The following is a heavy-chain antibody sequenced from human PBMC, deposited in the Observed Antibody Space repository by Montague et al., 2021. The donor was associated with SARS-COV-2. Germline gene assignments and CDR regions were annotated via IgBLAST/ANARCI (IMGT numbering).Heavy chain of an antibody. CDR2: ISGSGGTT. Sequence: SLRLSCAASGLTFSNYAMSWVRQAPGKGPECVSGISGSGGTTYYADSVKGRFTISRDNSKNTLYLQMNSLRAEDTAVYYCANPKGAFDIWGQRTMVTVSS. J-gene: IGHJ3*02. CDR3: ANPKGAFDI. V-gene: IGHV3-23*01. CDR1: GLTFSNYA.